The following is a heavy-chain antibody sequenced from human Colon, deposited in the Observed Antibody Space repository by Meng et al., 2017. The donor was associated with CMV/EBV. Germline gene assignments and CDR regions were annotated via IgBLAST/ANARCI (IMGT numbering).Heavy chain of an antibody. CDR3: AHLSYDGRSDHFDY. CDR1: GFSLSTNGVA. J-gene: IGHJ4*02. Sequence: QITLQDSGPTLVKPTQTLTLTCTFSGFSLSTNGVAVGWIRQPPGQALEWLALIFWDGDKRYKTSLENRLTITKDTSKNQVVLTVTNMDPVDTATYYCAHLSYDGRSDHFDYWGQGTLVTVSS. V-gene: IGHV2-5*02. D-gene: IGHD4-23*01. CDR2: IFWDGDK.